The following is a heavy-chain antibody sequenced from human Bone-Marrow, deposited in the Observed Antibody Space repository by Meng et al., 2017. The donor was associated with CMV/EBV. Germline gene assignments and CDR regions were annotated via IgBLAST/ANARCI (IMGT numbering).Heavy chain of an antibody. V-gene: IGHV3-74*01. Sequence: GESLKISCAASGFTFSSYWMHWVRQAPGKGLVWVSRINSDGSSTNYADSVKGRFTISRDNTRNTLDLQMNSLRAEDTAVYYCARAGAGLPARNAMDVWGEGATVTVSS. J-gene: IGHJ6*04. CDR2: INSDGSST. CDR1: GFTFSSYW. D-gene: IGHD3-10*01. CDR3: ARAGAGLPARNAMDV.